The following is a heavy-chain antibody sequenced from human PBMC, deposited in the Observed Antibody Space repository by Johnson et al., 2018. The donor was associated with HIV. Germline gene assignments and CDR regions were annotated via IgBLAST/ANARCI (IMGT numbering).Heavy chain of an antibody. D-gene: IGHD6-6*01. J-gene: IGHJ3*02. Sequence: QVQLVESGGGVVQPGRSLRLSCTSAFSFSGYAMHWVRQAPGKGLEWVAVVSYDASNKYYADSVKGRFTISRDNSKNPVFLQMDSLRGEDAADYYCARRGYSSSGCAFDIWGQGTMVTVSS. CDR2: VSYDASNK. V-gene: IGHV3-30*04. CDR1: AFSFSGYA. CDR3: ARRGYSSSGCAFDI.